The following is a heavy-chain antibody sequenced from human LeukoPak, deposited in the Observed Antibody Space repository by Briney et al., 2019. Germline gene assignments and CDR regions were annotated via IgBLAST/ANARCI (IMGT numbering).Heavy chain of an antibody. CDR2: IYYSGIT. CDR3: ARGDCSGGSCENFDY. CDR1: GGSISSLY. V-gene: IGHV4-59*11. Sequence: SETLSLTCTVSGGSISSLYWSWIRQPPGKGLEWIGYIYYSGITSYNPSLKSRVTISVDTSKNQFSLKLSSVTAADTAVYYCARGDCSGGSCENFDYWGQGTLVTVSS. D-gene: IGHD2-15*01. J-gene: IGHJ4*02.